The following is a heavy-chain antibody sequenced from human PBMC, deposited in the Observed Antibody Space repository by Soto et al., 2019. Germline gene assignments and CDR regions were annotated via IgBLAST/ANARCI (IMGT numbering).Heavy chain of an antibody. CDR3: ARDDITIFGVDMGNY. J-gene: IGHJ4*02. Sequence: PGGSLRLSCAASGFTFSSYWMSWVRQAPGKGLEWVANIKQDGSEKYYVDSVKGRFTISRDNAKNSLYLQMNSLRAEDTAVYYCARDDITIFGVDMGNYWGQGTLVTVYS. CDR2: IKQDGSEK. D-gene: IGHD3-3*01. CDR1: GFTFSSYW. V-gene: IGHV3-7*01.